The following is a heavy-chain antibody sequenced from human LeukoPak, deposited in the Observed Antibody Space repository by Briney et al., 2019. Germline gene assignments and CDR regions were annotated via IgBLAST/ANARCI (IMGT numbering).Heavy chain of an antibody. CDR2: ISGSGGNT. V-gene: IGHV3-23*01. Sequence: PGTSLRLSCAASGFTFSSYAMSWVRQAPGKGLEWVSAISGSGGNTYYADSVKGRFTVSRDNSKNTVYLQMNSLRAEDTAVYYCASQKEDYYDSSGHRWGQGTLVTVSS. J-gene: IGHJ5*02. D-gene: IGHD3-22*01. CDR1: GFTFSSYA. CDR3: ASQKEDYYDSSGHR.